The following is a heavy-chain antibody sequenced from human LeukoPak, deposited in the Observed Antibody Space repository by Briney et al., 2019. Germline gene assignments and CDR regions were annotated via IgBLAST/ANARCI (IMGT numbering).Heavy chain of an antibody. D-gene: IGHD3-22*01. CDR2: INTDGSST. Sequence: GALRLSCAASGFTFSNYAMHWVRQAPGKGLVWVSRINTDGSSTSYADSVKGRFTISRDNAKNTLYLQMNSLRAEDTALYYCARDLGAYYDSSDNWFDPWGQGTLVTVSS. J-gene: IGHJ5*02. CDR3: ARDLGAYYDSSDNWFDP. V-gene: IGHV3-74*01. CDR1: GFTFSNYA.